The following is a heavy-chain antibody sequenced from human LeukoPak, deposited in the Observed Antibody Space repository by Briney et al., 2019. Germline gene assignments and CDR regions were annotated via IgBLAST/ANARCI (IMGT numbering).Heavy chain of an antibody. J-gene: IGHJ4*02. CDR2: ISYDGSNK. CDR3: ARDGSVYGSGSTLDY. Sequence: PGGSLRLSCAASGFTFSSYGMHWVRQAPGKGLEWVAVISYDGSNKYYADSVKGRFTISRDNSKNTLYLQMNSLRAEDTAVYYCARDGSVYGSGSTLDYWGQGTLVTVSS. CDR1: GFTFSSYG. D-gene: IGHD3-10*01. V-gene: IGHV3-30*03.